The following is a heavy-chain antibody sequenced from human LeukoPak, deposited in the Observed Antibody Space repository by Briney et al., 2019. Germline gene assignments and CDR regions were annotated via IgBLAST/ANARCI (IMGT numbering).Heavy chain of an antibody. Sequence: SETLSLTCTVSGGSISNSSYYWGWIRQPPGKGREWIGSIYYSGSTYYNPSLKSRVTISVDTSKNQFSLKLSSVTAADTALYYCARMKPFQLQLAHFDYWGQGTLVTVSS. J-gene: IGHJ4*02. D-gene: IGHD6-13*01. CDR3: ARMKPFQLQLAHFDY. V-gene: IGHV4-39*07. CDR1: GGSISNSSYY. CDR2: IYYSGST.